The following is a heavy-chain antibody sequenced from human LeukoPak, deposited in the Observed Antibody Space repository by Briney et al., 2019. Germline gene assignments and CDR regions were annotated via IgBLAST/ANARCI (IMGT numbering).Heavy chain of an antibody. CDR3: ARVPQPYTVKFDY. D-gene: IGHD4-17*01. J-gene: IGHJ4*02. CDR2: INHSGST. V-gene: IGHV4-34*01. CDR1: GGSFSCYY. Sequence: SETLSLTCSVYGGSFSCYYWSWIRQPPGKGVEGMGEINHSGSTNYNPSLKSRVTISVDTSKNQFSLKLSSVTAADTAVYYCARVPQPYTVKFDYWGQGTLVTVSS.